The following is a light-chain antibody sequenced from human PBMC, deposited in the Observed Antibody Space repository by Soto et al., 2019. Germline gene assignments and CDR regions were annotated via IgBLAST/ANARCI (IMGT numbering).Light chain of an antibody. CDR1: QSISVY. J-gene: IGKJ4*01. CDR2: DAY. V-gene: IGKV3-11*01. CDR3: QQRGKRPLT. Sequence: EIVLTQTPATLSLSPGERATLSCRASQSISVYLAWYQQKLGQAPRLLISDAYNRATGIPARFSGSGSGTDFTLTISSLEPEDFAVSYCQQRGKRPLTFGGGTKVDIK.